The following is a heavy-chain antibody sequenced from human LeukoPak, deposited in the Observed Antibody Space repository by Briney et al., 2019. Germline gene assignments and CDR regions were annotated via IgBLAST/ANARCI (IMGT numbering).Heavy chain of an antibody. CDR3: ARFHDYSGNRYFDY. J-gene: IGHJ4*02. CDR2: IYYSGNT. D-gene: IGHD4-23*01. V-gene: IGHV4-59*01. CDR1: GGSISSYH. Sequence: SETLSLTCTVSGGSISSYHWSWIRQPPGKGLEWIGYIYYSGNTNYNPSLKSRVTISIDTSKNQFSLKLSSVTAADTAVYYCARFHDYSGNRYFDYWGQGTLVTVSS.